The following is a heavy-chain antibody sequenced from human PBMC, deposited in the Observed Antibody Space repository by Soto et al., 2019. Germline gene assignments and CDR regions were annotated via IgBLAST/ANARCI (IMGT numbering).Heavy chain of an antibody. Sequence: GGSLRLSCVASGFTYSDYAMTWVRQAPGKGLEGVSVISATGATTYYAGSVRGRFTISRDNSKNTLNLQMNDLRVEDTAVIYCAKGRKSTEKDIAVMLAAAASIQHWGQGTLVTVSS. D-gene: IGHD2-15*01. CDR1: GFTYSDYA. CDR2: ISATGATT. V-gene: IGHV3-23*01. J-gene: IGHJ1*01. CDR3: AKGRKSTEKDIAVMLAAAASIQH.